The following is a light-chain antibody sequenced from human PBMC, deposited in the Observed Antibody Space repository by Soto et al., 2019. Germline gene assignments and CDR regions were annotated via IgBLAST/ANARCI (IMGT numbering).Light chain of an antibody. CDR3: QTWGTGIHVV. Sequence: QPVLTQSPSAAASLGASVKLTCTLSSGNSSYAIAWHQQQPEKDPRYLMKLNSDGSHSKGDGIPDRFSGSSSGAERYLTISSLQSEAEADYYCQTWGTGIHVVFGGGTKLTVL. J-gene: IGLJ2*01. CDR2: LNSDGSH. CDR1: SGNSSYA. V-gene: IGLV4-69*01.